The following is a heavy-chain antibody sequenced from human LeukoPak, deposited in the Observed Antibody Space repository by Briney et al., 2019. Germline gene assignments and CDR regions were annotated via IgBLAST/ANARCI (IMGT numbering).Heavy chain of an antibody. Sequence: TGGSLRLSCTASGFTFGDYAMSWFRQAPGKGLEWVGFIRSKAYGGTTEYAASVKGRFTISRDDSKSIAYLQMNGLKTEDTAVYYCTREYTLLAFDIWGQGTMVTVSS. CDR1: GFTFGDYA. J-gene: IGHJ3*02. D-gene: IGHD2-2*02. CDR2: IRSKAYGGTT. V-gene: IGHV3-49*03. CDR3: TREYTLLAFDI.